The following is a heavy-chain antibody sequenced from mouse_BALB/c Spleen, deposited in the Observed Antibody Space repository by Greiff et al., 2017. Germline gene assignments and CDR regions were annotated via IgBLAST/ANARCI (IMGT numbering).Heavy chain of an antibody. CDR3: ASDRDYYGSSYGAMDY. J-gene: IGHJ4*01. V-gene: IGHV1-54*01. D-gene: IGHD1-1*01. CDR2: INPGSGGT. Sequence: VKLQESGAELVRPGTSVKVSCKASGYAFTNYLIEWVKQRPGQGLEWIGVINPGSGGTNYNEKFKGKATLTADKSSSTAYMQLSSLTSDDSAVYFCASDRDYYGSSYGAMDYWGQGTSVTVSS. CDR1: GYAFTNYL.